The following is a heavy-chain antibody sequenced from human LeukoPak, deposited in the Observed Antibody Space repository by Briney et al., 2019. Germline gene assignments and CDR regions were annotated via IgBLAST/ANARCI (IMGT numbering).Heavy chain of an antibody. CDR2: ISGSGSST. CDR3: ATSFGPVIAAAGTGAD. CDR1: GFTFSSYS. D-gene: IGHD6-13*01. J-gene: IGHJ4*02. V-gene: IGHV3-23*01. Sequence: GGSLTLSCAASGFTFSSYSMNWVRQAPGKGREWVSVISGSGSSTYYADSVKGRFTISRDNSKNTLYLQMNSLRAEDTAVYYCATSFGPVIAAAGTGADWGQGTLVTVSS.